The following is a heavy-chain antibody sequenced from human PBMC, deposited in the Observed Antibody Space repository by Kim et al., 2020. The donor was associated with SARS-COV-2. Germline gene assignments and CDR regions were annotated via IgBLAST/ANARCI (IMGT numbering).Heavy chain of an antibody. CDR3: ARDHCSGGSCYDLYNWFDP. V-gene: IGHV1-69*13. J-gene: IGHJ5*02. CDR2: IIPIFSTA. Sequence: SVKVSCKASGGTFSSYAISWVRQAPGQGLEWMGGIIPIFSTANYAQKFQGRVTITADESTSTAYMELSSLRSEDTAVYYCARDHCSGGSCYDLYNWFDPWGQGTLVTVSS. CDR1: GGTFSSYA. D-gene: IGHD2-15*01.